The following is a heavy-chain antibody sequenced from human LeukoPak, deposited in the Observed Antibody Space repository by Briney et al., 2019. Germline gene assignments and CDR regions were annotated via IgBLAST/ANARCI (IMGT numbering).Heavy chain of an antibody. CDR1: GFTFSSSA. V-gene: IGHV3-23*01. Sequence: GGSLRLSCAASGFTFSSSAMSWVRQVPGKGLEWVSGISSSGGSTNYADSVRGRFTISRDNSKNTLYVQMNSLRDEDTALYYCGKDKGGKPPHSLTSWGQEPLVPVPS. CDR2: ISSSGGST. J-gene: IGHJ4*02. CDR3: GKDKGGKPPHSLTS. D-gene: IGHD3-16*01.